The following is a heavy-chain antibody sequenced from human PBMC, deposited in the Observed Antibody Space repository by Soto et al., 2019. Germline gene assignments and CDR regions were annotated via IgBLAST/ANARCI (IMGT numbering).Heavy chain of an antibody. CDR1: GYTFTSYG. J-gene: IGHJ6*02. Sequence: ASVKVSCKASGYTFTSYGISWVRQAPGQGLEWMGWISAYNGNTNYAQKLQGRVTMTTDTSTSTAYMELRSLRSDDTAVYYCAGDPKRGDIVVVPAATSLDYYYYGMDVWGQGTTVTVSS. V-gene: IGHV1-18*04. CDR3: AGDPKRGDIVVVPAATSLDYYYYGMDV. CDR2: ISAYNGNT. D-gene: IGHD2-2*01.